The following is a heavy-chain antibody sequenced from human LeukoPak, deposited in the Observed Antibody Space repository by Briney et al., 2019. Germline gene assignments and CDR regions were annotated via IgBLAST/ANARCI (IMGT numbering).Heavy chain of an antibody. CDR2: IHPGTGDT. J-gene: IGHJ4*02. V-gene: IGHV1-2*02. CDR1: GYSFRDHP. Sequence: ASVEGFCKGLGYSFRDHPVIWGGPGPGQGLEWMGWIHPGTGDTKFGQNFQGRLTMTWDTSITTAYMDLIELTSDDTAVYYCSSHYGPGPVWGQGTLVTASS. D-gene: IGHD3-10*01. CDR3: SSHYGPGPV.